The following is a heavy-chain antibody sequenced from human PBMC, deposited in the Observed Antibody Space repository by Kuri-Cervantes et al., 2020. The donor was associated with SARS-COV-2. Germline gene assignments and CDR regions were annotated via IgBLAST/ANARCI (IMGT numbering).Heavy chain of an antibody. D-gene: IGHD1-20*01. J-gene: IGHJ3*02. CDR3: ARVALTGTAFDI. Sequence: SCTVSGGSISSYYWSWIRQPPGKGLEWIGYIYYSGSTNYNPSLKSRVTISVDTSKNQFSLKLSSVTAADTAVYYCARVALTGTAFDIWGQGAMVTVSS. CDR2: IYYSGST. V-gene: IGHV4-59*01. CDR1: GGSISSYY.